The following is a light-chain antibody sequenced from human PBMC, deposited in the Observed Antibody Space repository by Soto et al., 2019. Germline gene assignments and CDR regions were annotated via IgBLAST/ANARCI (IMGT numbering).Light chain of an antibody. CDR1: QSIDSY. CDR3: QQSYNTPHT. CDR2: AAS. Sequence: DTQMTQSPSSLSASVGDSVTITCRASQSIDSYLNWYQQKPGKAPRLLMFAASRLQGGVPSRFSGSGSGTDFTLTISSLQPEDFATYYCQQSYNTPHTFGQGTRLETK. J-gene: IGKJ5*01. V-gene: IGKV1-39*01.